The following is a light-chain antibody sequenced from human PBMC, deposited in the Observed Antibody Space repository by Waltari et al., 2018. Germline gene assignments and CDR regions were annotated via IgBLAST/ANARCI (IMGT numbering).Light chain of an antibody. V-gene: IGKV1-39*01. CDR1: QSISNY. J-gene: IGKJ4*01. CDR2: AAS. CDR3: QQTYSTLRT. Sequence: DIQMTQSPSSLSASVGDTVTITCRASQSISNYLNWYQQKVGKAPNLLVYAASSLQSGVTSRFTGSGSGTDFTLTITSLQPEDFATYYCQQTYSTLRTFGGGTKVEIK.